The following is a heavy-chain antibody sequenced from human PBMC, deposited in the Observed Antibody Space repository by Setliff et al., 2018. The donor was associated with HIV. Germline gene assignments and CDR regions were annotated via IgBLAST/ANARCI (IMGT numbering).Heavy chain of an antibody. V-gene: IGHV3-74*01. Sequence: LRLSCAASGLTFSNYWLHWVRQAPGKGLVWVSRINTDGSITSYADSVKGRFTISRDNAKKTLYLQMNSLRVEDTAVYYCARLLDYWGQGTLVTVSS. CDR1: GLTFSNYW. CDR3: ARLLDY. CDR2: INTDGSIT. J-gene: IGHJ4*02.